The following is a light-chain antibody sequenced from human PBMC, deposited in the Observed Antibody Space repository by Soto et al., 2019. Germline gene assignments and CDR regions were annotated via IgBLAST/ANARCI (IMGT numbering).Light chain of an antibody. CDR2: LAS. CDR1: QSRLHRNGKNA. V-gene: IGKV2-28*01. J-gene: IGKJ4*01. CDR3: MQGLQRGS. Sequence: VLTQSPLSLPVTPGEPASISCRSSQSRLHRNGKNALDWYLQKPGQSPQILIYLASNRSSGVPDRFSGSGSCTDFTLRISPVQAEDVGVYYCMQGLQRGSFGGGTKVEIK.